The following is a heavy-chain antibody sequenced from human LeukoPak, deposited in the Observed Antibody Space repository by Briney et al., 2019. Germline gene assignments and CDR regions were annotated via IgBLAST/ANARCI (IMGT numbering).Heavy chain of an antibody. Sequence: PGGSLRLSCAASGFTFSDYYMSWIRQAPGKGLEWVSYIRSSSSYTNYADSVKGRFTTSRDNAKNSLYLQMDSLRAEDTAVYYCARILITFNWFDPWGQGTLVTVSS. J-gene: IGHJ5*02. CDR1: GFTFSDYY. CDR3: ARILITFNWFDP. CDR2: IRSSSSYT. V-gene: IGHV3-11*06. D-gene: IGHD3-22*01.